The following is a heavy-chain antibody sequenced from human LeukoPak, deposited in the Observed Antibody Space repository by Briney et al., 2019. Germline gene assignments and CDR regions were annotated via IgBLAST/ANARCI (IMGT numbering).Heavy chain of an antibody. CDR2: IKPSDSEA. J-gene: IGHJ3*02. Sequence: GESLKISRKGPGYSFTNYWIGWVRPMPGKGLEWMGQIKPSDSEARYSPSFQGQVAISVDTSIRPAYRQWSCLMAWDTAIYYCAGLDGQGAFDIWGQGTMVTVSS. D-gene: IGHD4-17*01. V-gene: IGHV5-51*01. CDR1: GYSFTNYW. CDR3: AGLDGQGAFDI.